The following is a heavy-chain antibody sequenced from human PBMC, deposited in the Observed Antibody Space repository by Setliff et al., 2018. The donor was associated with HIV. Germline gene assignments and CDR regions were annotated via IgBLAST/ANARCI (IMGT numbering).Heavy chain of an antibody. Sequence: SETLSLTCTVSGGSISSGDYSWNWMRQTPGKGLEWIGYIYHSGITSYNPSLKSRFIMLIDTSKNQFSLKLSSVTTADTAVYYCARDGHDAFDIWGQGTMVTVSS. D-gene: IGHD5-12*01. CDR2: IYHSGIT. CDR3: ARDGHDAFDI. J-gene: IGHJ3*02. V-gene: IGHV4-30-4*08. CDR1: GGSISSGDYS.